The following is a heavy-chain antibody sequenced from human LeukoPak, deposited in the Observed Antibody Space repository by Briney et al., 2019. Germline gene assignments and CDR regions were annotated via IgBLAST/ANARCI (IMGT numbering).Heavy chain of an antibody. Sequence: SETLPLTCAVSGYSISSGYYWGWIRQPPGKGLEWIGSIYHSGSTYYKPSLKSRVTISVDTSKNQFSLKLSSVTAADTAVYYCARHPDGYSSSWYSSPWGQGTLVTVSS. CDR3: ARHPDGYSSSWYSSP. J-gene: IGHJ5*02. D-gene: IGHD6-13*01. CDR1: GYSISSGYY. CDR2: IYHSGST. V-gene: IGHV4-38-2*01.